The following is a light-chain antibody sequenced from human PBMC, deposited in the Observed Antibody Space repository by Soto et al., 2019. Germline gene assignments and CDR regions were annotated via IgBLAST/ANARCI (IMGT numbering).Light chain of an antibody. Sequence: ESVLTQSPGTLSLSPGERATLSCRASQSVSNSYLAWYQQKPGQAPRLLIYGASNRATGIPDRFSGTASGTDFTLTISRLEPEDFAGYYCQQYGSSPSTFGPGTKVDIK. CDR2: GAS. CDR1: QSVSNSY. CDR3: QQYGSSPST. J-gene: IGKJ3*01. V-gene: IGKV3-20*01.